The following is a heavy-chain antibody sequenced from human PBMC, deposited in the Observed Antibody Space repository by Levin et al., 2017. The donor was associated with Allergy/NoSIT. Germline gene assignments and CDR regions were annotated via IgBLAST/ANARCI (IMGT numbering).Heavy chain of an antibody. CDR3: ARGWSYYYGSGSYPDY. CDR1: GGSFSGYY. Sequence: PSETLSLTCAVYGGSFSGYYWSWIRQPPGKGLEWIGEINHSGSTNYNPSLKSRVTISVDTSKNQFSLKLSSVTAADTAVYYCARGWSYYYGSGSYPDYWGQGTLVTVSS. J-gene: IGHJ4*02. D-gene: IGHD3-10*01. V-gene: IGHV4-34*01. CDR2: INHSGST.